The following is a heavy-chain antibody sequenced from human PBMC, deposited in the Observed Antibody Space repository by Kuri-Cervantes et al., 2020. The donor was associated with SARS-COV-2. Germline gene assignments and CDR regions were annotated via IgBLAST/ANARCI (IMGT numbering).Heavy chain of an antibody. J-gene: IGHJ4*02. D-gene: IGHD2-15*01. CDR1: GFTFSSYW. V-gene: IGHV3-21*01. Sequence: GGSLRLSCAASGFTFSSYWMSWVRQAPGKGLEWVSSISSSSSYIYYADSVEGRFTISRDNAKNSLYLQMNSLRAEDTAVYYCARGALRNIVVVVAATHEFDYWGQGTLVTVSS. CDR3: ARGALRNIVVVVAATHEFDY. CDR2: ISSSSSYI.